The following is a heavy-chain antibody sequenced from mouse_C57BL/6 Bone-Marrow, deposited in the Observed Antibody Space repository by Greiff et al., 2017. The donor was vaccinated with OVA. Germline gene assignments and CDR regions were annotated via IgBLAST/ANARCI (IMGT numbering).Heavy chain of an antibody. Sequence: QVQLQQSGAELVKPGASVKMSCKASGYTFTSYWITWVKQRPGQGLEWIGDIYPGSGSTNYNEKFKSKATLTVDTSSSPAYMQLSSLTSEDSAVYYCATALLRYLWYFDVWGTGTTVTVSS. D-gene: IGHD1-1*01. J-gene: IGHJ1*03. CDR1: GYTFTSYW. CDR3: ATALLRYLWYFDV. CDR2: IYPGSGST. V-gene: IGHV1-55*01.